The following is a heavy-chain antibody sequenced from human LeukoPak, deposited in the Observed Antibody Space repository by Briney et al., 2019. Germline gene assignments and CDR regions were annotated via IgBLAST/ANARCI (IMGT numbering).Heavy chain of an antibody. Sequence: PSETLSLTCAVYGGSFSGYYWSCIRQPPGKGLEWIGEINHSGSTNYNPSLKSRVTISVYTSKNQFSLKLSSVTAADTAVYYCARSPPGNCGGDGYMAIDYWGQGTLVTVSS. CDR1: GGSFSGYY. CDR2: INHSGST. CDR3: ARSPPGNCGGDGYMAIDY. V-gene: IGHV4-34*01. J-gene: IGHJ4*02. D-gene: IGHD2-21*02.